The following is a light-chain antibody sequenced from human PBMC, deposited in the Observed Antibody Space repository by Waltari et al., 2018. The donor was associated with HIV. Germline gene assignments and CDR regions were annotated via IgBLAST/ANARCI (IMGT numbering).Light chain of an antibody. CDR2: DTS. V-gene: IGKV3-15*01. CDR1: QSVSSN. CDR3: QQYNNWPPWT. Sequence: EIVMTQSPATLSVSPGERATLSCKASQSVSSNLAWYQQRPGQAPRLLIFDTSSRATGIPDRFSGTGSGTEFTLTISDLQSEDFAVYYCQQYNNWPPWTFGQGTKVEI. J-gene: IGKJ1*01.